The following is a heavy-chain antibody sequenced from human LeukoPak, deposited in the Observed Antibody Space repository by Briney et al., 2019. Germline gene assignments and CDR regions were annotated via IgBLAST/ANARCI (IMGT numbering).Heavy chain of an antibody. CDR1: GDSVSNNRAT. Sequence: SQTLSLTCAISGDSVSNNRATWNWIRQSPSRGLEWLGRAYYRSKWYNDYAVSVKSRITINPDTSRNQFSLKLSSVTAAGTAVYYCARHRSMLTPQVAYGMDVWGQGTTVTVSS. V-gene: IGHV6-1*01. D-gene: IGHD3-10*02. CDR3: ARHRSMLTPQVAYGMDV. CDR2: AYYRSKWYN. J-gene: IGHJ6*02.